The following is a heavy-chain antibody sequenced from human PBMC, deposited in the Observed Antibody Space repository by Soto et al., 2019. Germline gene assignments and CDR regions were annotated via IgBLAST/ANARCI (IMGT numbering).Heavy chain of an antibody. CDR2: INPNSGGT. D-gene: IGHD1-26*01. CDR1: GYTFTGYY. CDR3: AIDATGIVVATIRSYWYFDL. V-gene: IGHV1-2*04. J-gene: IGHJ2*01. Sequence: QVQLVQSGAEVKKPGASVKVSCKASGYTFTGYYMHWVRQAPGQGLEWMGWINPNSGGTNYAQKFQGWVTMTRDTSIRTAYMELSRLSSDDTAVYYCAIDATGIVVATIRSYWYFDLWGRGSLVTVSS.